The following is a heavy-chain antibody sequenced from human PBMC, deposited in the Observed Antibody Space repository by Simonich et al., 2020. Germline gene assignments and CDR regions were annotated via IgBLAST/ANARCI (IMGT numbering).Heavy chain of an antibody. D-gene: IGHD3-9*01. Sequence: EVQLVESGGGLGQPGGSLRLSCAASGFTFSSYWMSGVRQAPGKGLEWWATIKQEGNEKYYVDYVKGRFTISIDNAKNSLYLQMNSLRAEDTAVYYCARFRGRYFDWLFDYWGQGTLVTVSS. J-gene: IGHJ4*02. CDR3: ARFRGRYFDWLFDY. V-gene: IGHV3-7*01. CDR2: IKQEGNEK. CDR1: GFTFSSYW.